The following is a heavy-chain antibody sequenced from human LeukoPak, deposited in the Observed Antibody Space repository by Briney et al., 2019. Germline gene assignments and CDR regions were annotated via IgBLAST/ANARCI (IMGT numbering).Heavy chain of an antibody. Sequence: SETLSLTCTVSGGSISSSSYYWSWIRQPAGKGLEWIGRIYTSGSTNSNPSLKSRVTISVDTSKNQFSLRLSSVTAADTAVYYCARDHYDILTGALGDWFDPWGQGTLVTVSS. V-gene: IGHV4-61*02. D-gene: IGHD3-9*01. CDR2: IYTSGST. CDR3: ARDHYDILTGALGDWFDP. CDR1: GGSISSSSYY. J-gene: IGHJ5*02.